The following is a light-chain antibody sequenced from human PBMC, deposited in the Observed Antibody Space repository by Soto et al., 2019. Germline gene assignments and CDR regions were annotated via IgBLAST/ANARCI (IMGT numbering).Light chain of an antibody. Sequence: QSALTQPASVSGSPGQSITISCTGTSSDVGGFNYVSWYQQHPGKAPKLMIYDVTNRPSGVSYRFSGSKSGNTASLTISGLQAEDEADYYCNSYTRSSPYVFGTGTKLTVL. V-gene: IGLV2-14*03. CDR1: SSDVGGFNY. J-gene: IGLJ1*01. CDR2: DVT. CDR3: NSYTRSSPYV.